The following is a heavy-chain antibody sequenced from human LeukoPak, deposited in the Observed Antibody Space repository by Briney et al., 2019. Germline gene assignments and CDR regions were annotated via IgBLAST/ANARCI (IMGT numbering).Heavy chain of an antibody. CDR1: GYTFTGYY. V-gene: IGHV1-2*02. D-gene: IGHD5-18*01. Sequence: GASVKVSCKASGYTFTGYYMHWVRQAPGQGLELMGGINPNRGGRNYAQKFQGGGTMTRDTSISTAYMELSRLRSDDTAVYYCARDEDTDMLNWGQGTLVTVSS. CDR2: INPNRGGR. CDR3: ARDEDTDMLN. J-gene: IGHJ4*02.